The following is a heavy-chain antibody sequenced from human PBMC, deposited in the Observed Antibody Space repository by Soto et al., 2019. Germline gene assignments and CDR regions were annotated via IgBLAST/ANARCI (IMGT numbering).Heavy chain of an antibody. CDR1: GYTFTSYD. D-gene: IGHD3-10*01. CDR3: ETRIYYYGEGTMDV. J-gene: IGHJ6*03. Sequence: ASVKVSCKASGYTFTSYDINWVRQATGQGLEWMGWMNPNSGNTGYAQKFQGRVTMTRNTSISTAYMELSSLRSEDTAVYYCETRIYYYGEGTMDVWGKGTTVTVSS. V-gene: IGHV1-8*01. CDR2: MNPNSGNT.